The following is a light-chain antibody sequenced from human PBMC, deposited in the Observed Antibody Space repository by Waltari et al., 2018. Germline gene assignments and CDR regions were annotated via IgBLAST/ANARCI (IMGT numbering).Light chain of an antibody. CDR2: WAS. CDR3: QQYKNWPPMYT. V-gene: IGKV4-1*01. CDR1: QSVLYSSNNKNY. Sequence: DIVMTQSPDPLAVSLGERATINCKSSQSVLYSSNNKNYLAWYQQKQGQPPKLLIYWASTRESGVPDRFSGSGSGTDFTLTISSLQSEDSAVYYCQQYKNWPPMYTFGQGTKLEIK. J-gene: IGKJ2*01.